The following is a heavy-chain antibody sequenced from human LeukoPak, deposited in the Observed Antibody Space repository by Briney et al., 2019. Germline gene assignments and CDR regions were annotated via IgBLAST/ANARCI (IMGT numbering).Heavy chain of an antibody. CDR1: GYSINNYW. D-gene: IGHD2-15*01. V-gene: IGHV5-51*01. CDR2: IYPADSDI. Sequence: GESLKISCKGSGYSINNYWIGWVRQMPGKGLEWMGVIYPADSDIRYSPSFQGQVTISADKSISTAYLQWSSLKASDTAIYYCARQEYCSGGSCYTWFDPWGQGTLVIVSS. CDR3: ARQEYCSGGSCYTWFDP. J-gene: IGHJ5*02.